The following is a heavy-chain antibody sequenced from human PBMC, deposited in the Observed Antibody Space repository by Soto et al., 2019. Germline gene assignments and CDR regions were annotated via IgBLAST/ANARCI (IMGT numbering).Heavy chain of an antibody. D-gene: IGHD2-15*01. CDR3: ATGECSGGICLGGYSDY. V-gene: IGHV3-15*01. CDR2: IYRNTEGGTT. Sequence: EVQLVESGGDLVKPGGSLRLSCAASGFTVTDSRMNWVRQAPGKGLEWIGRIYRNTEGGTTDYAAPVIGRFIISRDDSKDTLYLHMTSLKIEDTAVYHCATGECSGGICLGGYSDYWGHGTLVTVSA. J-gene: IGHJ4*01. CDR1: GFTVTDSR.